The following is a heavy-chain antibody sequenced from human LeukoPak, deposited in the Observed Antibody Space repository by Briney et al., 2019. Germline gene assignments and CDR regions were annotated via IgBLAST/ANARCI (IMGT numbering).Heavy chain of an antibody. V-gene: IGHV6-1*01. J-gene: IGHJ5*02. CDR3: ARAIGENRFDP. Sequence: SQTLSLTCVLSGDIVSGNTVAWTWLRQSQSRGLEWLGRTYYRSKWHYDYAGSVRSRITFNPDTSKNQFSLHLNSVTPEDTAVYYCARAIGENRFDPWGQGTLVTVS. D-gene: IGHD3-10*01. CDR1: GDIVSGNTVA. CDR2: TYYRSKWHY.